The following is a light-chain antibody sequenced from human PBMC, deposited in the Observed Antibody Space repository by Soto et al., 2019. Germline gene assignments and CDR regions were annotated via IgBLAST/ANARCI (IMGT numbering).Light chain of an antibody. J-gene: IGLJ1*01. V-gene: IGLV2-14*01. CDR3: CSYAGSYFV. Sequence: QSVLTQPASVSGSHGQSITISCRVTSNDIGGFAFVSWYQLRPGKAPQLLIYEVSNRPSGVSDRFSASKSGNTASLTISGLQVEDEADYYCCSYAGSYFVFGTGTKVTV. CDR2: EVS. CDR1: SNDIGGFAF.